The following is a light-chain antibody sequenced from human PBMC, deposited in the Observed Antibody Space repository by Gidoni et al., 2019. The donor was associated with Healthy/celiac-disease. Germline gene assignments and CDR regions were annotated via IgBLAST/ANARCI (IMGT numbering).Light chain of an antibody. CDR3: SSYTSSSTPVV. CDR2: EVS. V-gene: IGLV2-14*01. CDR1: SSDVGGYNY. J-gene: IGLJ2*01. Sequence: QSALTQPASVSGSPGQSITISCTGTSSDVGGYNYVSWYQQHPGKAPKIMIYEVSNRPSGVSNRFSGSKSGNTASLTISGLQAEDEADYYCSSYTSSSTPVVFGGGTKLTV.